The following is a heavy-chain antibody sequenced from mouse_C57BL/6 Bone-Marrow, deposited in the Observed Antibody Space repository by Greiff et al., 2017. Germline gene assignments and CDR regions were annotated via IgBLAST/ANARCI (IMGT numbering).Heavy chain of an antibody. Sequence: VQLQQPGAELVKPGASVTMSCKASGYTFTSYWITWVKQRPGQGLEWIGDIYPGSGSTNYNEKFKSTATLTVDTSSSTAYMQLSSLTSEDSAVYYCARRGGTRWYFDVWGTGTTVTVSS. CDR1: GYTFTSYW. D-gene: IGHD4-1*01. CDR3: ARRGGTRWYFDV. CDR2: IYPGSGST. V-gene: IGHV1-55*01. J-gene: IGHJ1*03.